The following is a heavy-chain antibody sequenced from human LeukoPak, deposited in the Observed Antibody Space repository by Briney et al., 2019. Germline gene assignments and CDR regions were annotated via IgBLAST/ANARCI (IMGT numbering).Heavy chain of an antibody. Sequence: GGSLRLSCTASGFTFGDYAMSWFRQAPGKGLEWVGFIRSKAYGGTTEYAASVKGRFTISRDDSKSIAYLQMNSLKTEDTAMYYCTRSSASAVAGKGGFDYWGQGTLVTVSS. CDR2: IRSKAYGGTT. J-gene: IGHJ4*02. D-gene: IGHD6-19*01. V-gene: IGHV3-49*03. CDR3: TRSSASAVAGKGGFDY. CDR1: GFTFGDYA.